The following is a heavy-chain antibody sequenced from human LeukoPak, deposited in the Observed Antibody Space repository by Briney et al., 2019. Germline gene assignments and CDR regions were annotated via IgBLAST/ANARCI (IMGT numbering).Heavy chain of an antibody. CDR2: ISGSGGST. J-gene: IGHJ4*02. D-gene: IGHD2-2*01. CDR1: GFTFSSYA. V-gene: IGHV3-23*01. Sequence: QSGGSLRLSCAASGFTFSSYAMSWVRQAPGKGLEWVSAISGSGGSTYYADSVKGRFTISRDKSKNTLYLQMNSLRAEGTAVYYCVGRSTSSLFDYWGQGTLVTVSS. CDR3: VGRSTSSLFDY.